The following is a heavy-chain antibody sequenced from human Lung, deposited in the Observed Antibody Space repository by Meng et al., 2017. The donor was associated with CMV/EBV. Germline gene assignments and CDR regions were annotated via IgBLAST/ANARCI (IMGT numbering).Heavy chain of an antibody. CDR3: AREEYNSSSQEGQYDYYYYGSAV. D-gene: IGHD6-6*01. J-gene: IGHJ6*02. CDR2: INWNGGST. CDR1: GFTFDDYG. Sequence: GASXKISCAASGFTFDDYGMSWVRQAPGKRLEWVSGINWNGGSTGYTDSVKGRFTISRDNAKNSLYLQMNRLRAEDTALYYCAREEYNSSSQEGQYDYYYYGSAVWXQGTXVTVSS. V-gene: IGHV3-20*04.